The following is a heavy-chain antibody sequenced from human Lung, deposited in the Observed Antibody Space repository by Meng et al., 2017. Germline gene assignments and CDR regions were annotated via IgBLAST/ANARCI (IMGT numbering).Heavy chain of an antibody. Sequence: GQLHPWGSGLLTPSEPLSLTFFVSGGSFSDYYWSWIRQPPGKGLEWIGEINHSGSTNYNPSLESRATISVDTSQNNLSLKLSSVTAADSAVYYCARGPTTMAHDFDYWGQGTLVTVSS. V-gene: IGHV4-34*01. CDR3: ARGPTTMAHDFDY. J-gene: IGHJ4*02. CDR1: GGSFSDYY. CDR2: INHSGST. D-gene: IGHD4-11*01.